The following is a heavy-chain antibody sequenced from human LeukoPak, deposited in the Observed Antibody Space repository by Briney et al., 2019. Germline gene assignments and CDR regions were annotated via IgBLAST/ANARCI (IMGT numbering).Heavy chain of an antibody. D-gene: IGHD3-3*01. CDR1: GFTFSSYA. Sequence: GGSLRLSCAASGFTFSSYAMHWVRQAPGKGLEWVAVISYDGSNKYYADSVKGRFTISRDNSKNTLYLQMNSLRAEDTAVYYCAKSTIFGVRGPLGYWGQGTLVTVSS. CDR3: AKSTIFGVRGPLGY. J-gene: IGHJ4*02. CDR2: ISYDGSNK. V-gene: IGHV3-30-3*02.